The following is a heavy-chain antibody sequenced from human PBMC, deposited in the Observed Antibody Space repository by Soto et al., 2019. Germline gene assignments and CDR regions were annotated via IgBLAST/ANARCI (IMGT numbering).Heavy chain of an antibody. CDR3: ARARPRQQLAPYGMDV. V-gene: IGHV4-59*12. CDR2: VSSTGST. D-gene: IGHD6-13*01. CDR1: GGSLNSYD. Sequence: PSETLSLTCTVSGGSLNSYDWTWIRQSPGKGLEWIGYVSSTGSTNYNPSLKSRFTISVDTSTNQVSLNLSSVTAAATAVYYCARARPRQQLAPYGMDVWGQGTTVTVSS. J-gene: IGHJ6*02.